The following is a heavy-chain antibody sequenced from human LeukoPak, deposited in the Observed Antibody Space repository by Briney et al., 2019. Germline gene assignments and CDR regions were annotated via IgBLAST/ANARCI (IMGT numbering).Heavy chain of an antibody. CDR1: GFTFSNYE. CDR2: ISSSGSTV. Sequence: GGSLRLSCAASGFTFSNYEMNWVRQAPGKGLEWVSYISSSGSTVYYADSVKGRFTISRDNAKNSLFLQMNSLRAEDTAVYYCAELGITMIGGVWGKGTTVTISS. J-gene: IGHJ6*04. D-gene: IGHD3-10*02. CDR3: AELGITMIGGV. V-gene: IGHV3-48*03.